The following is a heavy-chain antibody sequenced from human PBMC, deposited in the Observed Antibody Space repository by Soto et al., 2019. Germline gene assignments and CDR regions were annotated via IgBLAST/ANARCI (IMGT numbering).Heavy chain of an antibody. D-gene: IGHD3-22*01. J-gene: IGHJ4*02. V-gene: IGHV4-39*01. CDR2: IYYSGST. CDR3: ARHRGPVYYYDSSGYWHPFDY. Sequence: SETLSLTCTVSGGSISSSSYYWGWIRQPPGKGLEWIGSIYYSGSTYYNPSLKSRVTISVDTSKNQFSLKLSSVTAADTAVYYCARHRGPVYYYDSSGYWHPFDYWCQGTLVTVSS. CDR1: GGSISSSSYY.